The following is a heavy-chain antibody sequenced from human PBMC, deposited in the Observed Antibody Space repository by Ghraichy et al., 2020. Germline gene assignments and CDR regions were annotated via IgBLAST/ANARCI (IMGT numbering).Heavy chain of an antibody. V-gene: IGHV3-48*02. J-gene: IGHJ4*02. Sequence: ETLSLTCAASGFTFSSYSMNWVRQAPGKGLEWVSYISSSSSTIYYAESVKGRFTISRDNAKNSLYLQMNSLRDEDTAVYYCARDRGGNYLSAYYFDYWGQGTLVTVSS. D-gene: IGHD1-26*01. CDR2: ISSSSSTI. CDR1: GFTFSSYS. CDR3: ARDRGGNYLSAYYFDY.